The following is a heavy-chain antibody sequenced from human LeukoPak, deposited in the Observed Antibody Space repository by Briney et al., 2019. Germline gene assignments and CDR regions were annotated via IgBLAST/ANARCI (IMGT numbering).Heavy chain of an antibody. CDR2: ITGSGNIK. V-gene: IGHV3-48*03. J-gene: IGHJ3*02. Sequence: GGSLRLSCAASGFRFSAYEMVGAPKAPGRGLEGTSYITGSGNIKYYLDSVKGRFRIPRDNANNSLYLQMNSLRAEETAIYYCARAICSRGSCYSLVTFDMWGQGAMVTVSS. CDR3: ARAICSRGSCYSLVTFDM. D-gene: IGHD2-15*01. CDR1: GFRFSAYE.